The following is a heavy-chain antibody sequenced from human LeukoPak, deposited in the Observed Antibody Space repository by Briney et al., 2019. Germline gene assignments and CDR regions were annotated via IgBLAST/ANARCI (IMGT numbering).Heavy chain of an antibody. CDR2: IQYNGKT. D-gene: IGHD3-10*01. CDR1: GGSMSSSSYR. J-gene: IGHJ4*02. V-gene: IGHV4-39*07. CDR3: ARVSFHYHSGNYGWYFDS. Sequence: SETLSLTCTVSGGSMSSSSYRWGWIRQPPGKGLEWIANIQYNGKTDYNPSLKSRVTISVDTSENQFSLRLTSVTAADTAVYYCARVSFHYHSGNYGWYFDSWGQGTLVTVSS.